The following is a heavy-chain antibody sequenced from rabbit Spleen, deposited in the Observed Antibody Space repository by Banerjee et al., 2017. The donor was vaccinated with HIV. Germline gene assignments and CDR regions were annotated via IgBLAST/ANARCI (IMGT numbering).Heavy chain of an antibody. Sequence: LEESGGGLVKPGGTLTLTCTVSGFSFSSNCICWVRQAPGKGLEWIACIDTNDGDTDYATWPKGRFTISKTSSTTVTLQMTSLTAADTATYFCARNYVNAFDPRGQGTLVTVS. CDR1: GFSFSSNC. CDR3: ARNYVNAFDP. V-gene: IGHV1S45*01. CDR2: IDTNDGDT. J-gene: IGHJ2*01. D-gene: IGHD1-1*01.